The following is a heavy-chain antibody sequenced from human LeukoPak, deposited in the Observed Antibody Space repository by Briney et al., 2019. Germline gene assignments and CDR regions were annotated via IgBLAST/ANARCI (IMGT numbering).Heavy chain of an antibody. J-gene: IGHJ6*03. CDR2: IYTSGST. D-gene: IGHD3-3*01. Sequence: PSETLSLTCTVSGGSISSGSYYWSWIRQPAGKGLEWIGRIYTSGSTNYNPSLKSRVTMSVDTSKNQFSLKLSSVTAADTAVYYCARGSFFGVAWGVYMDVWGKGTTVTVSS. V-gene: IGHV4-61*02. CDR1: GGSISSGSYY. CDR3: ARGSFFGVAWGVYMDV.